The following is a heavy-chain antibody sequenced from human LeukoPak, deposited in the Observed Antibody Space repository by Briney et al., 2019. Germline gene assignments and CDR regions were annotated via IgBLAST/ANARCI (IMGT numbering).Heavy chain of an antibody. CDR3: ARERGYDFWSGYWGLYYYMDV. Sequence: SGGSLRLSCAASGFTFSSYGMHWVRQAPGKGLEWVAFIRYDGSNKYYADSVKGRFTISRDNSKNTLYLQMNSLRAEDTAVYYCARERGYDFWSGYWGLYYYMDVWGKGTTVTVSS. J-gene: IGHJ6*03. V-gene: IGHV3-30*02. CDR2: IRYDGSNK. D-gene: IGHD3-3*01. CDR1: GFTFSSYG.